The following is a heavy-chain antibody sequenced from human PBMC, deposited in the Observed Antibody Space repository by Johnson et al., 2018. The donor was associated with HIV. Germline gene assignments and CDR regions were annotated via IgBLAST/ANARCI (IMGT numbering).Heavy chain of an antibody. J-gene: IGHJ3*02. CDR1: GFPFSTYA. CDR2: ISYDGRNK. Sequence: QVQLVESGGGVVQPGRSLRLSCAASGFPFSTYAMHWVRQSPGKGLDWVAVISYDGRNKYYAASVKGRFSISRDDPKNTVYLQMNSLRAEDTAVYYCAREEVLDAFDIWGQGTMVT. V-gene: IGHV3-30*04. CDR3: AREEVLDAFDI. D-gene: IGHD3-10*01.